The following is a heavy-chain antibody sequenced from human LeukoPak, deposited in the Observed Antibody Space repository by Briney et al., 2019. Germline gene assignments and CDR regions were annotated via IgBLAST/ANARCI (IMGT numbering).Heavy chain of an antibody. Sequence: PGGSLRLSCAASGFTFSSYSMNWVRQAPGKGLEWVSSIISSSSTFIYYADSVKGRFTISRDNAKNSLYLQMNSLRAEDTAVYYCAKDHRSAENYFDYWGQGTLVTVSS. CDR2: IISSSSTFI. D-gene: IGHD1-14*01. CDR3: AKDHRSAENYFDY. V-gene: IGHV3-21*01. CDR1: GFTFSSYS. J-gene: IGHJ4*02.